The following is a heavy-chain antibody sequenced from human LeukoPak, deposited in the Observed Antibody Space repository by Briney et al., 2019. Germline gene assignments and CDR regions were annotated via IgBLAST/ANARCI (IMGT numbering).Heavy chain of an antibody. Sequence: ASVKVSCKASGYTFTSYYMHWVRQAPGQGLEWMGIINPSGGSTSYAQRFQGRVTMTRDTSTSTVYMELSSLRSEDTAVYYCARGPSFTMVRGVHSRRMDVWGKGTTVTVSS. CDR3: ARGPSFTMVRGVHSRRMDV. CDR1: GYTFTSYY. D-gene: IGHD3-10*01. V-gene: IGHV1-46*01. J-gene: IGHJ6*04. CDR2: INPSGGST.